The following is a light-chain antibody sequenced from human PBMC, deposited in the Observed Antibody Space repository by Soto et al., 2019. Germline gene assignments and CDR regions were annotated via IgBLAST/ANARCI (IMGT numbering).Light chain of an antibody. CDR2: EVS. CDR3: SSHTPNITL. CDR1: SSDVGGYNY. V-gene: IGLV2-8*01. J-gene: IGLJ2*01. Sequence: QSALTQPPSASGSPGQSVTISCTGTSSDVGGYNYVSWYQQHPGKAPKFMIYEVSKRPSGVPDRFSASKSGNTASLTVSGLQAEDEADYYCSSHTPNITLFGGGTKLTVL.